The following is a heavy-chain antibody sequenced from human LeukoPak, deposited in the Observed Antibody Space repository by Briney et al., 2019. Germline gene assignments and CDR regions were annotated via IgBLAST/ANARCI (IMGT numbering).Heavy chain of an antibody. CDR3: ARAGYSYGYGWFDP. CDR1: GGSIGSYY. Sequence: SETLSLTCTVSGGSIGSYYWSWIRQPAGKGLEWIGRIYTSGSTNYNPSLKSRVTMSVDTSKNQFSLKLSSVTAADTAVYYCARAGYSYGYGWFDPWGQGTLVTVSS. J-gene: IGHJ5*02. CDR2: IYTSGST. V-gene: IGHV4-4*07. D-gene: IGHD5-18*01.